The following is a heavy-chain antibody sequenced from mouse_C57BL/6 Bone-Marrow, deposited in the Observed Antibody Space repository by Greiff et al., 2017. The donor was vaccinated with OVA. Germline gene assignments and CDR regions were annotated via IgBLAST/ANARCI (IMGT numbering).Heavy chain of an antibody. CDR2: IYPGVGDT. J-gene: IGHJ3*01. V-gene: IGHV1-82*01. CDR3: ARRGVLRD. CDR1: GYAFSSSW. Sequence: VQLQQSGPELVKPGASVKISCKASGYAFSSSWMNWVKQRPGKGLEWIGRIYPGVGDTNYNGKFKGKATLTADKSSSTAFMQLSSLTSEDSAVDICARRGVLRDWGQGTLVTVSA. D-gene: IGHD1-1*01.